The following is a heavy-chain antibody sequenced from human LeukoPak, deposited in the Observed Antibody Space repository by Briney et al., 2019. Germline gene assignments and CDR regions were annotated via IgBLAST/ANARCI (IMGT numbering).Heavy chain of an antibody. V-gene: IGHV4-34*01. CDR1: GGSFSGYY. Sequence: SETLSLTCAVYGGSFSGYYWSWIRQPPGKGLEWIGEINHSGSTNYNPSLKSRVTMSVDTSKNQFSLKLSSVTAADTAVFYCARQPNDSRYMIVDYWGQGTLVTVSS. J-gene: IGHJ4*02. CDR3: ARQPNDSRYMIVDY. D-gene: IGHD3-22*01. CDR2: INHSGST.